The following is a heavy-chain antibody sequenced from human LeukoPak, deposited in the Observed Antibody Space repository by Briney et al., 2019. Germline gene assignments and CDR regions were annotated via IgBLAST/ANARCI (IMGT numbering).Heavy chain of an antibody. CDR1: GFTFSSYS. J-gene: IGHJ4*02. V-gene: IGHV3-21*01. Sequence: PGGSLRLSCAASGFTFSSYSMNWVRQAPWKGLEWVSSISSSSSYIYYADSVKGRFTISRDNAKNSLYLQMNSLRAEDTAVYYCARVKWRQQLVGPTSYYFDYWGQGTLVTVSS. D-gene: IGHD6-13*01. CDR2: ISSSSSYI. CDR3: ARVKWRQQLVGPTSYYFDY.